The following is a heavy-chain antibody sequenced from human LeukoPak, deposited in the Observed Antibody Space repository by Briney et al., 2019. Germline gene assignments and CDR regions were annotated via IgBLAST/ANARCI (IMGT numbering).Heavy chain of an antibody. D-gene: IGHD3-9*01. CDR2: IYYSGST. CDR3: AKESPDIFTGGSDGMDV. J-gene: IGHJ6*02. V-gene: IGHV4-39*07. Sequence: GWVRQAPGKGLEWIGSIYYSGSTYYNPSLKSRVTISVDTSKNQFSLKLSSVTAADTAVYYCAKESPDIFTGGSDGMDVWGQGTTVTVSS.